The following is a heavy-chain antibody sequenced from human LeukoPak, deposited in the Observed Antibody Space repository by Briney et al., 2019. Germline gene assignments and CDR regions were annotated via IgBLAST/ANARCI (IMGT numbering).Heavy chain of an antibody. J-gene: IGHJ4*02. D-gene: IGHD6-19*01. V-gene: IGHV4-39*07. CDR1: GGSISSSSYY. Sequence: SSETLSLTCTVSGGSISSSSYYWGWIRQPPGKGLEWIGSMYYKGSTFYNPSLESRVTISVDTSKNQFSLRLTSVTAADTAVYYCAREVIAVAGQVDYWGQGTLVTVSS. CDR2: MYYKGST. CDR3: AREVIAVAGQVDY.